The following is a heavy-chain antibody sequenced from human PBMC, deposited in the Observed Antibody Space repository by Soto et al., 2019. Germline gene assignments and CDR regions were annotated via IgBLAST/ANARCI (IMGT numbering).Heavy chain of an antibody. CDR3: ARVTSQGSWSGYYHTNFTWFDP. CDR1: GGSISSYY. Sequence: SETLSLTCTVSGGSISSYYWSWIRQPAGKVLEWIGRIYTSGRTNYNPSLKSRVTMSVDTSKKQFYLKLSSVNAAETAVYYCARVTSQGSWSGYYHTNFTWFDPWGQGTLVTVS. D-gene: IGHD3-3*01. V-gene: IGHV4-4*07. J-gene: IGHJ5*02. CDR2: IYTSGRT.